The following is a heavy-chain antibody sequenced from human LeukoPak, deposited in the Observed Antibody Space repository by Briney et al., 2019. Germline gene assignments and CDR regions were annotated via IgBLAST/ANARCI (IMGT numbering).Heavy chain of an antibody. CDR1: GYTFTSYD. Sequence: ASVKVSCKASGYTFTSYDINWVRQATGQGLEWMGWMNPNSGNTGYAQKFQGRVTMTRNTSISTAYMELSSLRSEDTAVYYCARHSGWSHYYGSGSYYNEDYWGQGTLVTVSS. V-gene: IGHV1-8*01. J-gene: IGHJ4*02. D-gene: IGHD3-10*01. CDR2: MNPNSGNT. CDR3: ARHSGWSHYYGSGSYYNEDY.